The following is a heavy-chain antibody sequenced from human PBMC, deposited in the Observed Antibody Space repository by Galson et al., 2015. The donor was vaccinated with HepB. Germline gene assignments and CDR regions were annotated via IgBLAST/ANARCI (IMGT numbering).Heavy chain of an antibody. CDR1: GYTLTELS. CDR3: ATEGYYDILTGPLKKGAFDY. Sequence: SVKVSCKVSGYTLTELSMHWVRQAPGKGLEWMGGFDPEDGETIYAQKFQGRVTMTEDTSTDTAYMELSSLRSEDTAVYYCATEGYYDILTGPLKKGAFDYWGQGTLVTVSS. J-gene: IGHJ4*02. V-gene: IGHV1-24*01. CDR2: FDPEDGET. D-gene: IGHD3-9*01.